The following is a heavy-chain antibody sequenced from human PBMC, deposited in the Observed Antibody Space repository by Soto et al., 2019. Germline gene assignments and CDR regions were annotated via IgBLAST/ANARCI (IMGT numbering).Heavy chain of an antibody. CDR1: GFTFSDYY. J-gene: IGHJ4*02. Sequence: GGSLRLSCAASGFTFSDYYMSWIRQAPGKGLEWVSDISSSGSIIYYADSVKGRFTISRDNAKNSLYLQMNSLRAEDTSVYYCAIRASYYDSSGYFDDWGQGTLVTVSS. V-gene: IGHV3-11*04. CDR2: ISSSGSII. CDR3: AIRASYYDSSGYFDD. D-gene: IGHD3-22*01.